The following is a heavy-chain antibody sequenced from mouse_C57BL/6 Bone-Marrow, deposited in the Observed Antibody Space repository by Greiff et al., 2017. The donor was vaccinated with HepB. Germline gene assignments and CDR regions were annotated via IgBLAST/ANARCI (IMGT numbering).Heavy chain of an antibody. J-gene: IGHJ3*01. Sequence: SGPELVKPGASVKISCKASGYSLTDYNMNWVKQSNGKSLEWIGVINPNYGTTSYNQKFKGKATLTVDQSSSTAYMQLNSLTSEDSAVYYCASSYYYGSSYAWFAYWGQGTLVTVSA. CDR3: ASSYYYGSSYAWFAY. CDR2: INPNYGTT. CDR1: GYSLTDYN. D-gene: IGHD1-1*01. V-gene: IGHV1-39*01.